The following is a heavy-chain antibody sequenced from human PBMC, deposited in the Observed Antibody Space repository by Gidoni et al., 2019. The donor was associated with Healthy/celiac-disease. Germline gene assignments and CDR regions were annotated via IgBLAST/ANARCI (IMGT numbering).Heavy chain of an antibody. CDR1: GFTFSSYE. CDR3: ASIGYSIRAY. Sequence: EVQLVESGGGWVQPGGSRRRACAAAGFTFSSYEMNWVRPAPGKGLEWFSYISSIGSTIYSAASLKGRFPISRDHATNSLYLHLNSLRAEDTAVYYCASIGYSIRAYWGQGTLVTVSS. V-gene: IGHV3-48*03. CDR2: ISSIGSTI. D-gene: IGHD6-13*01. J-gene: IGHJ4*02.